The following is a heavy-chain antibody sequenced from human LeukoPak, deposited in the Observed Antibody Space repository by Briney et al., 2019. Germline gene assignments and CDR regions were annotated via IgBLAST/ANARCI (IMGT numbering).Heavy chain of an antibody. V-gene: IGHV1-18*01. J-gene: IGHJ6*03. D-gene: IGHD1-26*01. Sequence: ASVKVSCKASGYTFTSYGISWVRQAPGQGLEWMGWISAYNGNTNYAQKLQGRVTMITDTSTSTAYMELRSLRSDDTAVYYCARDLGDDTNYYYYYMDVWGKGTTVTVSS. CDR2: ISAYNGNT. CDR1: GYTFTSYG. CDR3: ARDLGDDTNYYYYYMDV.